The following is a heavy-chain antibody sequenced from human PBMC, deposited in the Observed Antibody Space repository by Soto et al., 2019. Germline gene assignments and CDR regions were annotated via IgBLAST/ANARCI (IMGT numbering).Heavy chain of an antibody. Sequence: QTLSLTCAISWDSVSSDITSWNWIRQSPSRGLEWLGRTYYRSKWFHDYAASVKSRITINPDTSKNQFSLELNSMTPEDTAVYYCARGNALDVWGQGTVVTVSS. J-gene: IGHJ3*01. CDR3: ARGNALDV. D-gene: IGHD3-10*01. CDR2: TYYRSKWFH. V-gene: IGHV6-1*01. CDR1: WDSVSSDITS.